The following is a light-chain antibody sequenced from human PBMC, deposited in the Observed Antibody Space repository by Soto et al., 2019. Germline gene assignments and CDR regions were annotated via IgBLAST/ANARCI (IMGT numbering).Light chain of an antibody. Sequence: QSALTQPRSVSGSPGQSVTISCTGTSSDVGAYNYVSWYQQHPGKAPKLMIYDVIKRPSGVPDRFSGSKSGSTASLTISGLQAEDEADYFCCSYAGRYTYVFGTGTKVNVL. CDR3: CSYAGRYTYV. CDR1: SSDVGAYNY. J-gene: IGLJ1*01. CDR2: DVI. V-gene: IGLV2-11*01.